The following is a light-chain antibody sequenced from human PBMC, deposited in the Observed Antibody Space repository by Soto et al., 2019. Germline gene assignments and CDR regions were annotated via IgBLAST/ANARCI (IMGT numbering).Light chain of an antibody. CDR1: QSVSGW. J-gene: IGKJ1*01. Sequence: DIQMSQSPSTLSASVGDTVTVTCRASQSVSGWLAWYQQKPGEAPKLLIYDASALPRGVQSRFSGSGSGTKFTLTIASLQPDDFATYYCKQYETFSGTFGPGTKVDIK. CDR2: DAS. V-gene: IGKV1-5*01. CDR3: KQYETFSGT.